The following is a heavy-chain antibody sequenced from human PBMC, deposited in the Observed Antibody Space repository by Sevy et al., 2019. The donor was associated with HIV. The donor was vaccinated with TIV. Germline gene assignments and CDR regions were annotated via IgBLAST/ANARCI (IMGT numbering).Heavy chain of an antibody. CDR1: GFSFNTAGMG. D-gene: IGHD6-19*01. CDR3: AHRSYTSGWYKVHFDP. V-gene: IGHV2-5*01. CDR2: IHWNDDK. Sequence: SGPTLVNPTQTLTLTCTFSGFSFNTAGMGVGWIRQPPGKALEWLALIHWNDDKYYNPSLSSRLTITKDTSENEVVLTMAGMGPEDTATYFCAHRSYTSGWYKVHFDPWGQGTLVTVSS. J-gene: IGHJ5*02.